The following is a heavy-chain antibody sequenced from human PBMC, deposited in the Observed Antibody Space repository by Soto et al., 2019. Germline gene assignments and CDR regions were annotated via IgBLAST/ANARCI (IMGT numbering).Heavy chain of an antibody. V-gene: IGHV2-5*02. CDR2: IYWDDDK. Sequence: QVTLEESGPTRVKPTQTLTLTCTFSGFSLATSGVGVGWVRQPPGKALERLALIYWDDDKRYSPSLRSRITVTKDTSRNQVVLTMTNMDPVDTATYYCAHRVGLQGNWNGGYFDFWGQGALVTVSS. CDR3: AHRVGLQGNWNGGYFDF. CDR1: GFSLATSGVG. D-gene: IGHD1-1*01. J-gene: IGHJ4*02.